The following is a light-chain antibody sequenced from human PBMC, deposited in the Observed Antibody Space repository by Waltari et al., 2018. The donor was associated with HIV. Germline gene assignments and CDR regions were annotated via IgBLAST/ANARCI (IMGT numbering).Light chain of an antibody. CDR3: AAWDNSLSAPV. CDR2: RDN. CDR1: TSNVGTNF. Sequence: QSVLTQPPSASGTPGQRVTISCSGTTSNVGTNFVSWYQQLPGTAPKLLIYRDNRRPSGVPDRFSGSKSGASASLGISGLRSEDEADYYCAAWDNSLSAPVFGGGTKLTVL. V-gene: IGLV1-47*01. J-gene: IGLJ3*02.